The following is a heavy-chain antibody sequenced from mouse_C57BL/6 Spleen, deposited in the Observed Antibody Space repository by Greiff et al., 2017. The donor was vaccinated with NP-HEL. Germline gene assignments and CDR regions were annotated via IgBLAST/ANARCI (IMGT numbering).Heavy chain of an antibody. CDR1: GYAFSSYW. D-gene: IGHD2-5*01. CDR3: ARGPSYSNYVAWFAY. V-gene: IGHV1-80*01. J-gene: IGHJ3*01. Sequence: VQLQQSGAELVKPGASVKISCKASGYAFSSYWMNWVKQRPGKGLEWIGQIYPGDGDTNYNGKFKGKATLTADKSSSTAYMQLSSLTSEESAVYFCARGPSYSNYVAWFAYWGQGTLVTVSA. CDR2: IYPGDGDT.